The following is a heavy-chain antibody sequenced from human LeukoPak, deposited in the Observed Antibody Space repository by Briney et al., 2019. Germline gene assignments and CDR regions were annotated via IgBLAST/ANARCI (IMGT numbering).Heavy chain of an antibody. J-gene: IGHJ4*02. CDR2: IKQDGSEK. Sequence: TGGSLRLSCAASGFTFSSYWMSWVRQAPGKGLEWVANIKQDGSEKYYVDSVKGRFTISRDNAKNSLYLQMNSLRAEDTAVYYCARDWGYCSSTSCSYYFDYWGQGTLVTVSS. CDR3: ARDWGYCSSTSCSYYFDY. CDR1: GFTFSSYW. V-gene: IGHV3-7*01. D-gene: IGHD2-2*01.